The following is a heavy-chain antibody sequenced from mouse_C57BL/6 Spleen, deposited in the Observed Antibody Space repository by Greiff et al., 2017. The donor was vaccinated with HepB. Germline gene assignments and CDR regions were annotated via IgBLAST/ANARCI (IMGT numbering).Heavy chain of an antibody. CDR1: GFTFSSYA. D-gene: IGHD2-2*01. J-gene: IGHJ3*01. CDR3: ARDQGYDGSWFAY. V-gene: IGHV5-4*01. CDR2: ISDGGSYT. Sequence: EVKVEESGGGLVKPGGSLKLSCAASGFTFSSYAMSWVRQTPEKRLEWVATISDGGSYTYYPDNVKGRFTISRDNAKNNLYLQMSHLKSEDTAMYYCARDQGYDGSWFAYWGQGTLVTVSA.